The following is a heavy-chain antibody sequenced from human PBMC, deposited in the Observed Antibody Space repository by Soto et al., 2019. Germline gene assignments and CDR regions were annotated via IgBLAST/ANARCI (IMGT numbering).Heavy chain of an antibody. CDR2: IWDDGSNK. D-gene: IGHD4-17*01. Sequence: GGSLRLSCAASGFTFSSYGMHWVRQAPGKGLEWVAVIWDDGSNKYYADSVKGRFTISRDNSKNTLYLQMNSLRAEETAVYYCARDSKNGDYEYYFDYWGQGTLVTVSS. CDR3: ARDSKNGDYEYYFDY. V-gene: IGHV3-33*01. J-gene: IGHJ4*02. CDR1: GFTFSSYG.